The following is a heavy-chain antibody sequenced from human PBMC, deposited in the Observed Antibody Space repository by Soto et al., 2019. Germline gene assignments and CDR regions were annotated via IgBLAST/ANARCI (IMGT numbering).Heavy chain of an antibody. J-gene: IGHJ6*02. Sequence: EVQLVQSGAEVKKPGESLRISCKGSGYSFTSYWISWVRQMPGKGLEWMGRIDPSDSYTNYSPSFQGHVTISADKSICTAYLQWSSLKSSYTAMYYCARLAMATRRGYYGMDVWCQGTTVIFSS. V-gene: IGHV5-10-1*01. CDR3: ARLAMATRRGYYGMDV. CDR2: IDPSDSYT. D-gene: IGHD5-12*01. CDR1: GYSFTSYW.